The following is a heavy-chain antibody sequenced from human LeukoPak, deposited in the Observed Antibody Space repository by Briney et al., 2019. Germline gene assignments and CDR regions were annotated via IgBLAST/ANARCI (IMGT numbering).Heavy chain of an antibody. J-gene: IGHJ4*02. D-gene: IGHD3-9*01. Sequence: GRSLRLSCAASGFTFSSYAMHWVRQAPGKGLEWVAVISYDGSNKYYADSVKGRFTISRDNSKNTLYLQMNSLRAEDTAVYYCVRGIRYFDCLPRVLDYWGQGTLVTVSS. CDR1: GFTFSSYA. CDR3: VRGIRYFDCLPRVLDY. V-gene: IGHV3-30*04. CDR2: ISYDGSNK.